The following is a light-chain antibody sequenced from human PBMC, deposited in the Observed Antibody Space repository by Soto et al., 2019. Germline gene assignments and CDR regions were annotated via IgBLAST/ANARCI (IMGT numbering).Light chain of an antibody. J-gene: IGKJ4*01. CDR2: GAS. Sequence: EIVMTQSPATLSVSPGERATLSCRASQSVSSNLAWYQQKPGQAPRLLIYGASTRATGISARFSGSGSGTDFTLTISSLQSEEFAVYYCQQYNKWPPLTFGGGTKVEIK. CDR3: QQYNKWPPLT. V-gene: IGKV3-15*01. CDR1: QSVSSN.